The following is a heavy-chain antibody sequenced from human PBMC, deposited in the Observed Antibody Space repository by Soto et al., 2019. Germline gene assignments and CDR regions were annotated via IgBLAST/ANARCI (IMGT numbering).Heavy chain of an antibody. CDR2: INPNSGGT. D-gene: IGHD1-1*01. V-gene: IGHV1-2*04. CDR3: ARSSTGTDVYMDV. J-gene: IGHJ6*03. Sequence: ASVKVSCKASGYTFTGYYMHWVRQAPGQGLEWMGWINPNSGGTNYAQKFQGWVTMTRDTSISTAYMELSRLRSDDTAVYYCARSSTGTDVYMDVWGKGTTVTVSS. CDR1: GYTFTGYY.